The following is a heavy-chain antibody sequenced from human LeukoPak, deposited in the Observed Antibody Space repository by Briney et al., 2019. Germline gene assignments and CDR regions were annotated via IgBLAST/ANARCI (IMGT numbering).Heavy chain of an antibody. CDR1: GRSFIDYY. Sequence: TSETLSLTCAVYGRSFIDYYWSWIRQPPGKGLEWIGEINHSGSTNYNPSLKSRVTISVDTSKNQFSLKLSSVTAADTAVYYCARGPLLDEQLVTRVFDYWGQGTLVTVSS. CDR2: INHSGST. V-gene: IGHV4-34*01. CDR3: ARGPLLDEQLVTRVFDY. D-gene: IGHD6-13*01. J-gene: IGHJ4*02.